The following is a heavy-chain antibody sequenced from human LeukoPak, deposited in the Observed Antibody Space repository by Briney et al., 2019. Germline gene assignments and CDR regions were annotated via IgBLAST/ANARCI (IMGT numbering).Heavy chain of an antibody. D-gene: IGHD3-10*01. J-gene: IGHJ3*02. Sequence: SETLSLTCTVSGGSINSYYWSWIRQPPGKGLEWIGYIYYSGSTNYNPSLKSRVTISVDTSKNQFSLKLSSVTAADTAVYYCARAGGWFDAFDTWGQGTMVTVSS. CDR3: ARAGGWFDAFDT. CDR2: IYYSGST. CDR1: GGSINSYY. V-gene: IGHV4-59*01.